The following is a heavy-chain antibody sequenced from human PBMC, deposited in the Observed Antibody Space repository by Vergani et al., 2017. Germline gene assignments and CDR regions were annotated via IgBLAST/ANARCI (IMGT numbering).Heavy chain of an antibody. CDR2: IYWDDDK. V-gene: IGHV2-5*02. Sequence: QITLKESGPTLVKPTQTLTLTCTFSGFSLSNSGVGVGWIRQPPGKALEWLALIYWDDDKRYSPSLKSRPTITKDTAKTQVVLTMTNMDSVDTATDCCAHRPMYYYGTGRGGACDIWGQGTMVTVSS. CDR3: AHRPMYYYGTGRGGACDI. CDR1: GFSLSNSGVG. J-gene: IGHJ3*02. D-gene: IGHD3-10*01.